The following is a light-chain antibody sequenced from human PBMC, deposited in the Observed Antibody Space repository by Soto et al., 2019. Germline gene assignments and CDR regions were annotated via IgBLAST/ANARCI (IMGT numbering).Light chain of an antibody. CDR2: DVS. CDR3: SSYTSISTLV. Sequence: QSVLTQPASVSGSPGQSITISCTGTSSDVGGYNYVSWYQQHPGKAPKLMIYDVSNRPSGVSNRFSGSKSGNTASLTISGLQADYVADYYCSSYTSISTLVFGTGTNVTVL. V-gene: IGLV2-14*01. J-gene: IGLJ1*01. CDR1: SSDVGGYNY.